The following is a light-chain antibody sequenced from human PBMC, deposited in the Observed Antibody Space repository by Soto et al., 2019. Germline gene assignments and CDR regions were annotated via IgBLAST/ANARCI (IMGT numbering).Light chain of an antibody. Sequence: IQLTQSPSSLSASVGDRVTVTCRASQSINIYLNWYQQKPGKAPTLLIYGASTLQSGVPSRFSVGGSRTDFTLTISSLQTEDFATYYCQQSYRSPYTFGQGTKLEI. V-gene: IGKV1-39*01. J-gene: IGKJ2*01. CDR3: QQSYRSPYT. CDR1: QSINIY. CDR2: GAS.